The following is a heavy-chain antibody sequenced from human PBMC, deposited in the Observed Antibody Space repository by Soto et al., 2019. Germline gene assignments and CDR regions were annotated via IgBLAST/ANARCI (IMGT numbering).Heavy chain of an antibody. CDR2: IYHSGST. V-gene: IGHV4-30-4*01. CDR1: GGSITSGDYY. CDR3: ARAQSGYGYFDY. Sequence: SETLSLTCTVSGGSITSGDYYWSWIRQPPGKGLEWIGYIYHSGSTYYNPSLKSRVTISVDTPKNQFSLKLTSVTAADTAVYYCARAQSGYGYFDYWGQGTLVTVSS. J-gene: IGHJ4*02. D-gene: IGHD5-12*01.